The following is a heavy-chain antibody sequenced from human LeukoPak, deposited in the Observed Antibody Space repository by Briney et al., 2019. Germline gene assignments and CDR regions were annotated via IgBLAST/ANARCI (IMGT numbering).Heavy chain of an antibody. CDR1: GGSISSRSYY. CDR2: IDDSGST. Sequence: PSETLSLTCTVSGGSISSRSYYWGWIRQPPGKGLEWIGSIDDSGSTYYNPSLKSRVTISGDTSKNQFSLKLSSVTATDTAVYYCARQPSLSYSISATCWFDSWGQGTLVTVSS. J-gene: IGHJ5*01. CDR3: ARQPSLSYSISATCWFDS. D-gene: IGHD2-21*01. V-gene: IGHV4-39*01.